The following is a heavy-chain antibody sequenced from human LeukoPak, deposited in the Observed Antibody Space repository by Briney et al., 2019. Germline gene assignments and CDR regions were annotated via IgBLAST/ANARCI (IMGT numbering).Heavy chain of an antibody. CDR1: GFTFSSHW. J-gene: IGHJ4*02. Sequence: GGSLRLSCVVSGFTFSSHWMSWVRQAPGKGLEWVSLISWDGGSTYYADSVKGRFTISRDNSKNSLYLQMSSLRAEDTALYYCAKEIGYFDYWGQGTLVTVSS. CDR2: ISWDGGST. V-gene: IGHV3-43D*03. D-gene: IGHD3-16*01. CDR3: AKEIGYFDY.